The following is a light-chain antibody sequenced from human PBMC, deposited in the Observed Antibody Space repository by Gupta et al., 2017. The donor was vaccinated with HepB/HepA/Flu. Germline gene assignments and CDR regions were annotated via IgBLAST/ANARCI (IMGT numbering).Light chain of an antibody. CDR1: RSNIGSNY. V-gene: IGLV1-47*01. J-gene: IGLJ2*01. Sequence: QSVLPQPPSSSGTPRQMVTISCSGSRSNIGSNYVYWYQQLPGTAPKLLIYRKNQRPSGVPDRCSGPKSGTADSLAISGLRSEDEADYYCAAWDDSLSGQVVFGGGTKLTVL. CDR3: AAWDDSLSGQVV. CDR2: RKN.